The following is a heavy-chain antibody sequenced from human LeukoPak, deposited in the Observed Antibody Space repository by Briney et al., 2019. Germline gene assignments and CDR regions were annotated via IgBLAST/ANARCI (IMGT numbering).Heavy chain of an antibody. CDR1: GFTFSSYS. CDR3: ARDRDYGDYSGEKAFYI. V-gene: IGHV3-21*01. J-gene: IGHJ3*02. Sequence: GGSLRLSCAASGFTFSSYSMNWVRQAPGKGLEWVSSISSSSSYIYYADSVKGRFTISRDNAKTSLYLQMNSLRAEDTAVYYCARDRDYGDYSGEKAFYIWGQGTMVTVSS. CDR2: ISSSSSYI. D-gene: IGHD4-17*01.